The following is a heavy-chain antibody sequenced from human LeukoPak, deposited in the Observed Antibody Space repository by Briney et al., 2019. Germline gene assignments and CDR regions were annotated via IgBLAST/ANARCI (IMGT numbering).Heavy chain of an antibody. Sequence: GESLKISCKGSGYSFTSYWIGWVRQMPGKGLEWMGIIYPGDSDTRYSPSFQGQVTISADKSISTAYLQWSSLKASDTAMYYCARRPRWHGELLYANDAFDIWGQGTMVTVSS. CDR1: GYSFTSYW. D-gene: IGHD3-10*01. J-gene: IGHJ3*02. CDR3: ARRPRWHGELLYANDAFDI. CDR2: IYPGDSDT. V-gene: IGHV5-51*01.